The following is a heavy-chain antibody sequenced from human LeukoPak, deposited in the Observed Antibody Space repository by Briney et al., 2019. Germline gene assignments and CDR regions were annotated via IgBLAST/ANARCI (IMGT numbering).Heavy chain of an antibody. CDR2: ISAYNGNT. J-gene: IGHJ6*02. Sequence: ASVKVSCKASGYTFTSYGISWVRQAPGQGLEWMGWISAYNGNTNYAQKLQGRVTMTTDTSTSTAYMELRSLRSDDTAVYYCARHGTVRESRGYGMDVWGQGTTVTVSS. CDR1: GYTFTSYG. V-gene: IGHV1-18*01. CDR3: ARHGTVRESRGYGMDV. D-gene: IGHD4-17*01.